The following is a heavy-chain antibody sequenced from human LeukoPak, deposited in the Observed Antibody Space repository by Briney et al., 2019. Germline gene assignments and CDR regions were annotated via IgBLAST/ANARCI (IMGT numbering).Heavy chain of an antibody. CDR2: INAGNGNT. CDR3: ARVLEPYGHLDAFDI. D-gene: IGHD4-17*01. V-gene: IGHV1-3*01. CDR1: GYTFTSYA. Sequence: ASVKVSCKASGYTFTSYAMHWVRQAPGQRLEWMGWINAGNGNTKYSQKFQGRVTITRDTSASTAYMELSSLRSEDTAVYYCARVLEPYGHLDAFDIWGQGTIVTASS. J-gene: IGHJ3*02.